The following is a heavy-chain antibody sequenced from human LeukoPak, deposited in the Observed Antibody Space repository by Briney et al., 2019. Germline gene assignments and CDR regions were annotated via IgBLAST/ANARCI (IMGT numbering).Heavy chain of an antibody. J-gene: IGHJ4*02. CDR2: IYPGDSDT. Sequence: GESLKISCKGSGYSFATYWIGWVRQMSGRGLEWMGIIYPGDSDTRYSPSFQGQVTISADKSISTAYLQWSSLKASDTAMYYCARLPRGRYSSGWYKIDYWGQGTLVTVSS. V-gene: IGHV5-51*01. CDR1: GYSFATYW. CDR3: ARLPRGRYSSGWYKIDY. D-gene: IGHD6-19*01.